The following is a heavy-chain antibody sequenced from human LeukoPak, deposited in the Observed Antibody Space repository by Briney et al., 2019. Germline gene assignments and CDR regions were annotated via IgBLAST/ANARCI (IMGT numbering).Heavy chain of an antibody. Sequence: GGSLKLSCAASGFTFSGSAMHWVRQASGKGLEWVGRIRSKANSYATTYAASVKGRFTISRDNSKNTLYLQMNSLRAEDTAVYYCSKEPEYYGDQGLFDYWGQGTLVTVSS. J-gene: IGHJ4*02. D-gene: IGHD4-17*01. CDR3: SKEPEYYGDQGLFDY. CDR2: IRSKANSYAT. CDR1: GFTFSGSA. V-gene: IGHV3-73*01.